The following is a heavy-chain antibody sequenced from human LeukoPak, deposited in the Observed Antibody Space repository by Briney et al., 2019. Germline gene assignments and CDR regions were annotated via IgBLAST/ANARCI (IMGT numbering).Heavy chain of an antibody. V-gene: IGHV1-18*01. J-gene: IGHJ4*02. Sequence: ASVKVSCKASGYTFSSYGITWVRQAPGQGLQWMGWISGYDGNRKYAQKFQGRVTMTKDTSTNTAYMELRSLRSDDKAVYYCARGWGSYSDYWGQGTLVTVSS. CDR3: ARGWGSYSDY. CDR2: ISGYDGNR. D-gene: IGHD3-16*01. CDR1: GYTFSSYG.